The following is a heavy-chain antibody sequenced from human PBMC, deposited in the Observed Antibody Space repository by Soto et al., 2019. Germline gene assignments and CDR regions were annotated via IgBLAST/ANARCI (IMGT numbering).Heavy chain of an antibody. CDR3: ARSRSHWLASDS. V-gene: IGHV3-30*03. CDR1: GFTFSNYG. CDR2: ISADGSNK. Sequence: QVQLVESGGGVVQPGRSLRFSCAASGFTFSNYGMHWVRQAPGKGLEWVAVISADGSNKFYVDSVKGRFTISRDNSKNTVYLQMNSLRAEDTAVYYCARSRSHWLASDSWGQGTLVTVSA. J-gene: IGHJ4*02. D-gene: IGHD6-19*01.